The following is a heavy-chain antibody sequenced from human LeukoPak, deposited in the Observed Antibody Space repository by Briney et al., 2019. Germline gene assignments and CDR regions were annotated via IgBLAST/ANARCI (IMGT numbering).Heavy chain of an antibody. V-gene: IGHV1-69*13. CDR1: GGTFSSYA. CDR2: IIPIFGTA. J-gene: IGHJ4*02. D-gene: IGHD2-15*01. Sequence: SVRVSCKASGGTFSSYAISWVRQAPGQGLEWMGGIIPIFGTANYAQKFQGRVTITADESTSTAYMELSSLRSEDTAVYYCASGYCSGGSCYSGYYFDYWGQGTLVTVSS. CDR3: ASGYCSGGSCYSGYYFDY.